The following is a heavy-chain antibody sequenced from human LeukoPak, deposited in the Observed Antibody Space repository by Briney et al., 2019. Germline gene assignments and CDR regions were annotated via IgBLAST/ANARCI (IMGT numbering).Heavy chain of an antibody. CDR1: GYTFTAYY. V-gene: IGHV1-2*02. CDR3: ARERVSVAGPEVTYYYYYYGMDV. CDR2: INPNSGGT. D-gene: IGHD6-19*01. Sequence: ASVKVSCKASGYTFTAYYMHWVRQAPGQGLEWMGWINPNSGGTNYAQKFQGRVTMTRDTSISTAYMELSRLRSDDTAVYYCARERVSVAGPEVTYYYYYYGMDVWGQGTTVTVSS. J-gene: IGHJ6*02.